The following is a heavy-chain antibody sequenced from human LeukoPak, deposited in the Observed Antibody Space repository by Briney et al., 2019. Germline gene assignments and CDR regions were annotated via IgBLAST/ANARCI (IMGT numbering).Heavy chain of an antibody. CDR1: GGSTSNYY. CDR3: ARRGFMDV. J-gene: IGHJ6*03. V-gene: IGHV4-59*01. Sequence: SETLSLTCTVSGGSTSNYYWSWVRQPSGKGLEWIGYIDNSGSITYNPSLKSRVTISVDMSKNQFSLKLSSVTAADTAVYYCARRGFMDVWGKGTTVTVSS. CDR2: IDNSGSI.